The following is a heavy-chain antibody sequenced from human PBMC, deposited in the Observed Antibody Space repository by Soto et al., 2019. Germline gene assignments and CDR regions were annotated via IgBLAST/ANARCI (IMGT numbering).Heavy chain of an antibody. CDR1: GGSISSYY. Sequence: PSETLSLTCTVSGGSISSYYWSWIRRPPGKGLEWIGYIYYSGSTNYNPSLKSRVTISVDTSKNQFSLKLSSVTAAGTAVYYCARHSKYSGYDSWGQGTLVTVSS. J-gene: IGHJ4*02. CDR2: IYYSGST. D-gene: IGHD5-12*01. V-gene: IGHV4-59*08. CDR3: ARHSKYSGYDS.